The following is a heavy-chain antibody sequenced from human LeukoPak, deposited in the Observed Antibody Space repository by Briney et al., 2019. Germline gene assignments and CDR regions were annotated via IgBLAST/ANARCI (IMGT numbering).Heavy chain of an antibody. CDR2: INHSGST. J-gene: IGHJ4*02. V-gene: IGHV4-34*01. D-gene: IGHD1-26*01. CDR3: ARDPGGSYSRYFDY. Sequence: SETLSLTCAVYGGSFSGYYWSWIRQPPGKGLEWIGEINHSGSTNYNPSLKSRVTISVDTSKNQFSLKLSSVTAADTAVYYCARDPGGSYSRYFDYWGQGTLVTVSS. CDR1: GGSFSGYY.